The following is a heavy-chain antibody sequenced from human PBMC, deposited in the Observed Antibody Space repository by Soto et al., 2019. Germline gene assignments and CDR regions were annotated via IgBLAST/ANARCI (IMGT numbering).Heavy chain of an antibody. Sequence: EVQLVESGGDLVQPGGSLRLSCAASGITVNNNYMSWVRQAPGKGLEWVSVIYSGGSTGYAGSVKGRFTISRDNPKNTVYLQMNGLRAEDTAVYYCARDVGVWGRGTTVTVSS. V-gene: IGHV3-66*01. CDR1: GITVNNNY. CDR3: ARDVGV. J-gene: IGHJ6*04. CDR2: IYSGGST.